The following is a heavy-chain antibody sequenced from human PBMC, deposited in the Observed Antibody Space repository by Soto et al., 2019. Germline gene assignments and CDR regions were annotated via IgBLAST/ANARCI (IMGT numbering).Heavy chain of an antibody. CDR2: IYYNAIT. V-gene: IGHV4-61*08. J-gene: IGHJ5*02. Sequence: QVKLQESGPGLVKPSETLSLTCTVSGDSVSSGAYYWSWVRQPPGKGLEWIGYIYYNAITNYNATLKSRVTILVDTSKSEISLTLNSVTAADTAVYYCARANTASAGSIFAPWGQGVLVTVSA. D-gene: IGHD6-13*01. CDR3: ARANTASAGSIFAP. CDR1: GDSVSSGAYY.